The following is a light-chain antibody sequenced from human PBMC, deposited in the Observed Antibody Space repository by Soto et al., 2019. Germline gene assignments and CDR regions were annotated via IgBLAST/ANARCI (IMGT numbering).Light chain of an antibody. Sequence: QSALTQPASVSGSPGQSIAISCTGTSSDVGGYNYVSWYQHHPGKAPKLIIYEVNNRPSGVSNRFSGSKSGNTASLTISGLQAEDEADYYCSSYTDSSTVVFGGGTKLTVL. J-gene: IGLJ2*01. CDR2: EVN. CDR3: SSYTDSSTVV. CDR1: SSDVGGYNY. V-gene: IGLV2-14*01.